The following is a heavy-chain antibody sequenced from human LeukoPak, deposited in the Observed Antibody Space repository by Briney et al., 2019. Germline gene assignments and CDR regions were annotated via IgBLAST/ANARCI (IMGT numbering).Heavy chain of an antibody. CDR1: GYSISSGYY. D-gene: IGHD3-16*01. Sequence: PSETLSLTCAVSGYSISSGYYWGWIRQPPGEGLEWIGRIYTSGSTNYNPSLKSRVTISVDTSKNQFSLKLSSVTAADTAVYYCARGAPDFDLWGRGTLVTVSS. J-gene: IGHJ2*01. V-gene: IGHV4-38-2*01. CDR2: IYTSGST. CDR3: ARGAPDFDL.